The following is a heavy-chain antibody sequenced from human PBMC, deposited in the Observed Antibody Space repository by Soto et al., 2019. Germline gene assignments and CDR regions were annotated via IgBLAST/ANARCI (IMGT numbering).Heavy chain of an antibody. D-gene: IGHD6-19*01. CDR2: TYYRSKWYN. Sequence: SQTLSLTCAISGESVSSNSAAWNWIRQSPSRGLEWLGRTYYRSKWYNDYAVSVKSRITINPDTSKNQFSLQLNSVTPEDTAVYYCARDRGSSGWYVSYWFDPWGQGTLVTVSS. V-gene: IGHV6-1*01. J-gene: IGHJ5*02. CDR1: GESVSSNSAA. CDR3: ARDRGSSGWYVSYWFDP.